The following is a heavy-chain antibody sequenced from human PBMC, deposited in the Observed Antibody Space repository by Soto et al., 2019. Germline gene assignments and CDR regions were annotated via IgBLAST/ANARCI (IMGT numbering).Heavy chain of an antibody. V-gene: IGHV3-30*14. J-gene: IGHJ6*02. CDR2: VSHDGRNT. Sequence: GGSLRLSCAASGFTFSDYAMHWVRQAPGKGLEWVAVVSHDGRNTHYADSVKGRFTISRDNSKNTLYLQMNSLRAEDTAVYYCARGLKSYYYGMDVWGQGTTVTVSS. CDR3: ARGLKSYYYGMDV. D-gene: IGHD3-16*01. CDR1: GFTFSDYA.